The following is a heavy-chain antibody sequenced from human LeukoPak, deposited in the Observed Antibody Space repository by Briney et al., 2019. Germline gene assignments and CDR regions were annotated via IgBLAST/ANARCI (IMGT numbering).Heavy chain of an antibody. D-gene: IGHD2-2*02. V-gene: IGHV1-3*01. CDR2: INAGNGNT. J-gene: IGHJ4*02. CDR3: ARGPTPDIVVVPAAIFYDY. Sequence: ASVKVSCKASGYTFTSYAMHWVRQAPGQRLEWMGWINAGNGNTKYSQKFQGRVTITRDTSASTAYMELSSLRSEDTAVYYCARGPTPDIVVVPAAIFYDYWGQGTLVTVP. CDR1: GYTFTSYA.